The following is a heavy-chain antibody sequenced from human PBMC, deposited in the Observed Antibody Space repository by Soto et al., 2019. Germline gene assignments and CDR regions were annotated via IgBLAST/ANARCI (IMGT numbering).Heavy chain of an antibody. D-gene: IGHD2-15*01. Sequence: ASVNVSCKASGGTFSSYAISWVRQAPGQGLEWMGGIIPIFGTANYAQKFQGRVTITADKSTSTAYMELSSLRSEDTAVYYCARVGYCSGGSCDWYFDYWGQGTLVTVSS. CDR3: ARVGYCSGGSCDWYFDY. CDR2: IIPIFGTA. J-gene: IGHJ4*02. V-gene: IGHV1-69*06. CDR1: GGTFSSYA.